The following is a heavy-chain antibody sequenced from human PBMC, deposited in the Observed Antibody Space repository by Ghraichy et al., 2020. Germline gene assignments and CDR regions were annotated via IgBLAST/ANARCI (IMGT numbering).Heavy chain of an antibody. J-gene: IGHJ4*02. Sequence: SETLSLTCAVYGGSFSGYYWSWIRQPRGKGLEWIGEINHSGGTNYYPSLKSRVTISVDTSKNQFSLKLSSVTAADTAVYYCARGGDYYGSGSYYNLPIDYWGQGTLVTVSS. D-gene: IGHD3-10*01. CDR1: GGSFSGYY. CDR3: ARGGDYYGSGSYYNLPIDY. V-gene: IGHV4-34*01. CDR2: INHSGGT.